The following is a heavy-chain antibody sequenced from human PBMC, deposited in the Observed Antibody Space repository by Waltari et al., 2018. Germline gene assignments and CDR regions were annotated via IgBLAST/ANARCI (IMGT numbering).Heavy chain of an antibody. CDR1: GVSFRGYY. V-gene: IGHV4-34*01. CDR3: ARALAASDY. D-gene: IGHD6-19*01. J-gene: IGHJ4*02. Sequence: VPLQPWGAGLLKPSATLSLTCAVYGVSFRGYYWSWLRQPPGKGLEWIGEINHSGSTNYNPSLKSRVTISVDTSKNQFSLKLSSVTAADTAVYYCARALAASDYWGQGTLVTVSS. CDR2: INHSGST.